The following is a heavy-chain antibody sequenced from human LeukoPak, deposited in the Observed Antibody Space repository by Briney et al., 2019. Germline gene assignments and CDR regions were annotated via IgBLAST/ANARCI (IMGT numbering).Heavy chain of an antibody. Sequence: PGRSLRLSCAASGFTFSSYAMHWVRQAPGKGLEWVAVISYDGSNKYYADSVKGRFTISRDNSKNTLYLQMNSLRAEDTAVYYCARDGVPTSFDYWGQGTLVTVSS. CDR3: ARDGVPTSFDY. J-gene: IGHJ4*02. V-gene: IGHV3-30-3*01. D-gene: IGHD3-16*01. CDR2: ISYDGSNK. CDR1: GFTFSSYA.